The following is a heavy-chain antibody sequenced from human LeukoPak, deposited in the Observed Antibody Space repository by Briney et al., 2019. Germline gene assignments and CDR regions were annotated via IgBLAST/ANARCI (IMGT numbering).Heavy chain of an antibody. CDR2: IYSGGST. Sequence: QPGGSLRLSCAASGFTVSSNYMSWVRQAPGKGLEWVSVIYSGGSTYYADSVKGRFTISRDNSKNTLYLQMNSLRAEDTAVYYCARDWGNYYYYMDVWGKGTTVTVSS. J-gene: IGHJ6*03. CDR3: ARDWGNYYYYMDV. CDR1: GFTVSSNY. V-gene: IGHV3-66*02. D-gene: IGHD3-16*01.